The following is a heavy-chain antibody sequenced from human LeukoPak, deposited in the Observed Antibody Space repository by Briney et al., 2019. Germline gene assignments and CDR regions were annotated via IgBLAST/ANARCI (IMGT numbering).Heavy chain of an antibody. D-gene: IGHD3-22*01. V-gene: IGHV3-30*18. J-gene: IGHJ5*02. CDR2: ISYDGSNK. Sequence: GGSLRLSCAASGFTFSSYGMHWVRQAPGKGLEWVAVISYDGSNKYYADSVKGRFTISRDNSKNTLYLQMNSLRAEDTAVCYCAKGPKRAQQWLFGGGFDPWGQGTLVTVSS. CDR1: GFTFSSYG. CDR3: AKGPKRAQQWLFGGGFDP.